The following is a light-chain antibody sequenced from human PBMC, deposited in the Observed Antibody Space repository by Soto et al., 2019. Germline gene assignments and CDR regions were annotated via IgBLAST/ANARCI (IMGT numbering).Light chain of an antibody. CDR2: TGS. J-gene: IGKJ5*01. CDR3: QQYNTYST. CDR1: QAIDSW. V-gene: IGKV1D-16*01. Sequence: DIQMTQSPSSVSASVGDRVTITCRASQAIDSWLAWYQQKPGEAPKLLIFTGSLLHSGVPPRFSGSGSGTDFTLTISSLQPEDFATYYCQQYNTYSTFGQGTRLEI.